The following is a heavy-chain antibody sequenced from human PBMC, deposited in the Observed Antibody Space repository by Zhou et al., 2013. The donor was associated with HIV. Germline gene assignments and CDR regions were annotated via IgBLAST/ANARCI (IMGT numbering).Heavy chain of an antibody. J-gene: IGHJ5*02. CDR3: AREMAAAGRGWFDP. CDR1: GGTVANYA. CDR2: IIPLFGTT. V-gene: IGHV1-69*05. Sequence: QVQLVQSGAEVKKPGSSLKVSCKASGGTVANYALSWVRQGPWTRALSGWEGIIPLFGTTNYAQNFQGRVTITTDESKTTVSMELTGLRPDDTAVYYCAREMAAAGRGWFDPWGQGTLVTVSS. D-gene: IGHD6-13*01.